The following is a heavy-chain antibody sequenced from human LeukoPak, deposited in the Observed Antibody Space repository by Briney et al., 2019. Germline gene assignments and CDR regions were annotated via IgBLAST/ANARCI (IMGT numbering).Heavy chain of an antibody. CDR2: IGSGGGST. Sequence: GGSLRLSCEASGSTFSSYAMNWVRQAPGKGLEWVSAIGSGGGSTDYADSVQGRFTISRDNSKSTLYLQMNSVRAEDTAVYYCAKGFLGGTDQYFDSWGQGTLVTVSS. CDR1: GSTFSSYA. J-gene: IGHJ4*02. V-gene: IGHV3-23*01. D-gene: IGHD6-19*01. CDR3: AKGFLGGTDQYFDS.